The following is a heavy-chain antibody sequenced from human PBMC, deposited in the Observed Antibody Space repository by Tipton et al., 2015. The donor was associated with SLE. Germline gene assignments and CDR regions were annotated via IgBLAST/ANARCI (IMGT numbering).Heavy chain of an antibody. CDR3: ARGGDPDYFDY. D-gene: IGHD3-16*01. J-gene: IGHJ4*02. Sequence: TLSLTCTVSGASIGRYYWSWIRQPPGKGLEWIGYIYYTGSTNYNPSLKSRVSMSLDTSESQFSLRLSSVTAADTAVYYCARGGDPDYFDYWGQGALVSVSS. V-gene: IGHV4-59*12. CDR2: IYYTGST. CDR1: GASIGRYY.